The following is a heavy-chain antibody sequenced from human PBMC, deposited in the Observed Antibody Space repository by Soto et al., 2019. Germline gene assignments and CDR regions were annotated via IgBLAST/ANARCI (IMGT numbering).Heavy chain of an antibody. CDR2: IYHSGST. J-gene: IGHJ5*02. V-gene: IGHV4-4*02. CDR3: ARARLGGPKLHSNWFDP. CDR1: GGSISSSNW. Sequence: QVQLQESGPGLVKPSGTLSLTCAVSGGSISSSNWWSWVRKPPGKGLEWIGEIYHSGSTNYNPSLKSRVTISVDKSKNQFSLKLSSVPAADTAVYYCARARLGGPKLHSNWFDPWGQGTLVTVSS. D-gene: IGHD2-15*01.